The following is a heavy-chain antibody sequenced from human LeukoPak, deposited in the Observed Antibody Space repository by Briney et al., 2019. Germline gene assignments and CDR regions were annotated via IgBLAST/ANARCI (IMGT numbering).Heavy chain of an antibody. J-gene: IGHJ4*02. CDR2: IYYSGST. V-gene: IGHV4-39*01. Sequence: PSETLSLTCTVSGGSISSSSYYWGWIRQPPGKGLEWIGSIYYSGSTYYNPSLKSRVTISVDTSKNQFSLKLSPVTAADTAVYYCARHRGWYVSGWGQGTLVTVSS. CDR3: ARHRGWYVSG. D-gene: IGHD6-19*01. CDR1: GGSISSSSYY.